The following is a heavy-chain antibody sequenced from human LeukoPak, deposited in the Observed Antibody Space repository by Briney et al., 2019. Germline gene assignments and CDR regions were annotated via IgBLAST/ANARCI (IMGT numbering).Heavy chain of an antibody. V-gene: IGHV3-21*01. CDR2: ISSSSSYI. D-gene: IGHD3-22*01. J-gene: IGHJ4*02. CDR1: GFTFSSYS. CDR3: ARDFPHYYDSSGYNRFDDY. Sequence: GGSLRLSCAASGFTFSSYSMNWVRQAPGKGLEWVSSISSSSSYIYYADSVKGRLTISRDNAKNSLYLQMNCLRAEDTAVYYCARDFPHYYDSSGYNRFDDYWGQGTLVTVSS.